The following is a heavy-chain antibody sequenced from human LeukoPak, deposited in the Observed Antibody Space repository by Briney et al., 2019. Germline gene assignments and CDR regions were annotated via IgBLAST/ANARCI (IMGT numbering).Heavy chain of an antibody. J-gene: IGHJ4*02. Sequence: PGGSLRFSCAASGFTFISYSMNWVRQARGKGLEWISYIGISSGNTKYADSVKGRFTISGDNAKNSLYLQMNSLRVEDTAVYYCARDYNYAFDNWGQGTLVTVSS. CDR2: IGISSGNT. D-gene: IGHD1-1*01. CDR1: GFTFISYS. V-gene: IGHV3-48*04. CDR3: ARDYNYAFDN.